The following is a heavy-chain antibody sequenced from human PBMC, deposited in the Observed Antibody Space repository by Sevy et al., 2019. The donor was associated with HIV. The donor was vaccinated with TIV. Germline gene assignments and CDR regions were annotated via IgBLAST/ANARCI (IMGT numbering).Heavy chain of an antibody. D-gene: IGHD6-13*01. CDR1: GFTFSSYS. CDR3: AKDSRVYSSSHFDY. Sequence: GGSLRLSCAASGFTFSSYSMNWVRQAPGKGLEWVSSISSSSSYIYYADSVKGRFTISRDNARNSLYLQMNSLRAEDTAVYYCAKDSRVYSSSHFDYWGQGIRVTVSS. CDR2: ISSSSSYI. J-gene: IGHJ4*02. V-gene: IGHV3-21*01.